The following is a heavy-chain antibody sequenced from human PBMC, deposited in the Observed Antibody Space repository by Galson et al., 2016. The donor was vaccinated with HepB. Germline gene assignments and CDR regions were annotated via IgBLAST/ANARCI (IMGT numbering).Heavy chain of an antibody. CDR3: AKLMGDWGDRPTGFVDY. J-gene: IGHJ4*02. Sequence: SLRLSCAASGFTFSSYIMSWVRQAPGKRLEWVAAISGSGYDTYYTDPAKGRFTISRDKSKNTVYLHMNNLRAKDTAIYYCAKLMGDWGDRPTGFVDYWGQGTLVTVSS. D-gene: IGHD1-26*01. CDR2: ISGSGYDT. CDR1: GFTFSSYI. V-gene: IGHV3-23*01.